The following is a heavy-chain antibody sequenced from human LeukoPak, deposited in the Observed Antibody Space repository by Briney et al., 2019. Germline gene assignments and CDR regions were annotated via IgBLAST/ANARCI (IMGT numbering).Heavy chain of an antibody. CDR1: GYTLTELS. Sequence: ASVKVSCKVSGYTLTELSMHWVRQAPGKGLEWMGGFDPEDGETIYAQKFQGRVTMTEDTSTDTAYMELSSLRSEDTAVYYCASDLGGSGSYYPSWTYYYYGMDVWGQGTTVTVSS. D-gene: IGHD3-10*01. J-gene: IGHJ6*02. CDR3: ASDLGGSGSYYPSWTYYYYGMDV. V-gene: IGHV1-24*01. CDR2: FDPEDGET.